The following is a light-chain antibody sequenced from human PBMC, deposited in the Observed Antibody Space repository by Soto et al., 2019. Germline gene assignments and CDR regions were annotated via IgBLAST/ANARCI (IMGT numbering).Light chain of an antibody. J-gene: IGKJ5*01. CDR1: QSISGY. CDR3: QQYGSSPPIT. Sequence: IDHAPAYLSASARASSILPSRTSQSISGYLNWYRHKPGKAPTLLIYAASTLQSGVPSRFSGSGSGTDFTLTISRLEPEDFAVYYCQQYGSSPPITFGQGTRLEIK. CDR2: AAS. V-gene: IGKV1-39*01.